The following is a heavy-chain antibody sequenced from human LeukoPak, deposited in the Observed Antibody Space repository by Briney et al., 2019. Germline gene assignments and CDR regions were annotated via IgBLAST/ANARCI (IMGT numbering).Heavy chain of an antibody. J-gene: IGHJ5*01. D-gene: IGHD2-2*01. CDR2: ISSDGGET. CDR3: ARDAFPYASDS. V-gene: IGHV3-7*03. CDR1: GFTVSSNY. Sequence: GGSLRLSCAASGFTVSSNYMTWVRQAPGEGLEWVAHISSDGGETWYMDSVKGRFTIARDNAKNSLYLQMNSLRVEDTAVYYCARDAFPYASDSWGRGALVTVSS.